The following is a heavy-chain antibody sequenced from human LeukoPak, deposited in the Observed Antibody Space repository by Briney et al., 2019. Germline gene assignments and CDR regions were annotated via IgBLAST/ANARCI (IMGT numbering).Heavy chain of an antibody. Sequence: PSETLSLTRTVSGGSISSSSYYWGWIRQPPGKGLEWIGSIYYSGSTYYNPSLKSRVTISVDTSKNQFSLKLSSVTAADTAVYYCAREDHSIFGVVAYWYFDLWGRGTLVTVSS. CDR1: GGSISSSSYY. CDR2: IYYSGST. D-gene: IGHD3-3*01. V-gene: IGHV4-39*07. CDR3: AREDHSIFGVVAYWYFDL. J-gene: IGHJ2*01.